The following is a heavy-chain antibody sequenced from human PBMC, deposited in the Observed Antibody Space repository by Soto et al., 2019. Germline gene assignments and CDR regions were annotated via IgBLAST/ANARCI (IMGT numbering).Heavy chain of an antibody. CDR2: INPSGGIT. Sequence: QVQLVQSGAEVKKPGASVKVSCRTSGYTFSRYYIHWVRQAPGQGLEWMGIINPSGGITNFAQRFQGRVTMTRDMSTNTHYMELSSLKSDDTAVYYCASSPAFSSSWYGIPPDPSHGMDVWGQGTTVTVS. D-gene: IGHD6-13*01. CDR1: GYTFSRYY. CDR3: ASSPAFSSSWYGIPPDPSHGMDV. V-gene: IGHV1-46*01. J-gene: IGHJ6*02.